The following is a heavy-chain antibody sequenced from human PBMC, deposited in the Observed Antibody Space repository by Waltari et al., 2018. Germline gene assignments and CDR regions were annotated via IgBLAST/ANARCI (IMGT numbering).Heavy chain of an antibody. CDR1: GGSISSSNW. CDR3: ARDPSLGGSGSYRPGYYYYYGMDV. J-gene: IGHJ6*02. D-gene: IGHD3-10*01. V-gene: IGHV4-4*02. CDR2: IYHSGST. Sequence: QVQLQESGPGLVKPSGTLSLTCAVSGGSISSSNWWSWVRQPPGKGLEWIGEIYHSGSTNYHPALKSRVTISVDKSKNQFSLKLSSVTAADTAVYYCARDPSLGGSGSYRPGYYYYYGMDVWGQGTTVTVSS.